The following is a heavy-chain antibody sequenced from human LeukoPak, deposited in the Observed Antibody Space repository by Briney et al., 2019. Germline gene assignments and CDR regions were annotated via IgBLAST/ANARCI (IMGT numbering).Heavy chain of an antibody. CDR2: IIPIFGTA. Sequence: SVKVSCKASGGTFSSYAISWVRQAPGQGLEWMGGIIPIFGTANYAQKFQGRVTITTDESTSTAYMELSSLRSEDTAVYYCARPQYGGNSYFQHWGQGTLVTVSS. CDR1: GGTFSSYA. V-gene: IGHV1-69*05. CDR3: ARPQYGGNSYFQH. J-gene: IGHJ1*01. D-gene: IGHD4-23*01.